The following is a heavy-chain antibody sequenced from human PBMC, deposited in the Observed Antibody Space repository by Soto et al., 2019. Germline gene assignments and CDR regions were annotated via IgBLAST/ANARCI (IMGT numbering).Heavy chain of an antibody. J-gene: IGHJ4*02. D-gene: IGHD3-3*01. CDR2: ISGSGGST. Sequence: GGSLRLSCAASGFTFSSYAMSWVRQAPGKGLEWVSAISGSGGSTYYADSVKGRFTISRDNSKNTLYLQMNSLRAEDTAVYYCAGLPYYDFWSGFDYWGQGTLVTVSS. CDR3: AGLPYYDFWSGFDY. CDR1: GFTFSSYA. V-gene: IGHV3-23*01.